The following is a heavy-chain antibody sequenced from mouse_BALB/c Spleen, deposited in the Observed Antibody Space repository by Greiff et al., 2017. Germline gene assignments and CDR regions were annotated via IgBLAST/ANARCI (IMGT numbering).Heavy chain of an antibody. CDR3: AREDYGSANAMDY. CDR2: ISTYYGNT. J-gene: IGHJ4*01. CDR1: SYTFTDYA. Sequence: VKLVESGPELVRPGVSVKISCKGSSYTFTDYAMHWVKQSHAKSLEWIGVISTYYGNTNYNQKFKGKATMTVDKSSSTAYMELARLTSEDSAVYYCAREDYGSANAMDYWGQGTSVTVSS. D-gene: IGHD1-1*01. V-gene: IGHV1-67*01.